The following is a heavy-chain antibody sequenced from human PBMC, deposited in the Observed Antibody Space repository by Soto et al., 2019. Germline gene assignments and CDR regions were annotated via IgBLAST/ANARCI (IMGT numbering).Heavy chain of an antibody. J-gene: IGHJ6*02. V-gene: IGHV3-30-3*01. CDR1: GFTFSSYA. Sequence: GGSLRLSCAASGFTFSSYAMHWVRQAPGKGLEWVAVISYDGSNKYYADSVKGRFTISRDNSKNTLYLQMNSLRAEDTAVYYCARDLPWSGWYQLLNYYGMDVWGQGTTVTVSS. CDR3: ARDLPWSGWYQLLNYYGMDV. D-gene: IGHD2-2*01. CDR2: ISYDGSNK.